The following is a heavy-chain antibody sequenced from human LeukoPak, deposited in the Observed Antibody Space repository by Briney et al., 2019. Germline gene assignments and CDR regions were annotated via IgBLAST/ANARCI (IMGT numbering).Heavy chain of an antibody. Sequence: ASVKVSCKASGYTFTSYDINWVRQATGQGLEWMGWMNPNSGNTGYAQKFQGRVTITRNTSISTAYMELSSLRSEDTAVYYCARVPLPAAINPIDYWGQGTLVTVSS. D-gene: IGHD2-2*02. CDR1: GYTFTSYD. CDR3: ARVPLPAAINPIDY. J-gene: IGHJ4*02. CDR2: MNPNSGNT. V-gene: IGHV1-8*03.